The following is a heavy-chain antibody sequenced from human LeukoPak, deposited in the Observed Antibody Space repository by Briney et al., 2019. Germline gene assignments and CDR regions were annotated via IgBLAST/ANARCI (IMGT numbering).Heavy chain of an antibody. D-gene: IGHD2-2*01. V-gene: IGHV3-73*01. CDR2: IRNEGNSYAT. J-gene: IGHJ5*02. CDR3: TRSSSRFCSRTSCYWAS. Sequence: GGSLKLSCVTSGFTFGGSGMHWVRQASGKGLEWVGHIRNEGNSYATAYAAWVRDRFNISRDDSKNTAFLQMNSLKTEDTAMYYCTRSSSRFCSRTSCYWASWGQGTLVTVSS. CDR1: GFTFGGSG.